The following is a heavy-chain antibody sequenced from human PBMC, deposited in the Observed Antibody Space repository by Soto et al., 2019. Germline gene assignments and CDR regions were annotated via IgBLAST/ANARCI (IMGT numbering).Heavy chain of an antibody. Sequence: QVQVVQSGAEVKRPGSSVNVSCKASGGYFNNRQTLNSYPISWVRQAPGQGLEWMGGIIPLFGTTNYAQRFEGRVTITADKSTRTTYLEWNTVTSDDTAVYYCAKSWGGEIYDYYYAMDVWGQGTTVTVSS. CDR1: GGYFNNRQTLNSYP. J-gene: IGHJ6*02. CDR2: IIPLFGTT. CDR3: AKSWGGEIYDYYYAMDV. V-gene: IGHV1-69*06. D-gene: IGHD3-16*01.